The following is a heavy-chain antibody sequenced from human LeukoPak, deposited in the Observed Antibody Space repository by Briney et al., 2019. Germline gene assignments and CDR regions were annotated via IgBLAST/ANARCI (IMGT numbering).Heavy chain of an antibody. V-gene: IGHV1-58*02. Sequence: SVKVSCKASGFTFTSSAMQWVRQARGQRLEWIGWIVVGSGNTNYAQKFQERVTITRDMSTSTAYMELSSLRSEDTAVYYCAADLGYSSSSWYYYYYMDVWGKGTTVTVSS. J-gene: IGHJ6*03. CDR1: GFTFTSSA. D-gene: IGHD6-6*01. CDR2: IVVGSGNT. CDR3: AADLGYSSSSWYYYYYMDV.